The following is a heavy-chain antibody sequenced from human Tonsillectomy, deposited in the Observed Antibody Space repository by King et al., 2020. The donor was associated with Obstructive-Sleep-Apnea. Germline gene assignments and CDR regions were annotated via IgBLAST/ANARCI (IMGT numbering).Heavy chain of an antibody. CDR1: GFTFDDYA. V-gene: IGHV3-9*01. Sequence: QLVQSGGGLVQPGRSLRLSCAASGFTFDDYAMHWVRQAPGKGLEGVSGISWNSGSIGYADSVKGRFANSRDNAKNSLYLQMNSLRAENTALYYCAKDIRIAATYGMDVWGQGTTVTVSS. CDR2: ISWNSGSI. CDR3: AKDIRIAATYGMDV. J-gene: IGHJ6*02. D-gene: IGHD6-6*01.